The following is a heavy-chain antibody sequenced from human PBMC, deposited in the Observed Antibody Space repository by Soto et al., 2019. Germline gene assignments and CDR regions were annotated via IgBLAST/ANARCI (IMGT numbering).Heavy chain of an antibody. CDR1: GDSVSSNSAV. D-gene: IGHD3-3*01. J-gene: IGHJ4*02. CDR2: AYYRSKWYI. Sequence: SQTLSLTCAISGDSVSSNSAVWNWIRQSPSRGLEWLGRAYYRSKWYIDYAESVRSRITINPDTSKNQLSLELNSVTPEDTAVYYCVRARHLVSGTLGFFEDWGQGTLVTVSS. V-gene: IGHV6-1*01. CDR3: VRARHLVSGTLGFFED.